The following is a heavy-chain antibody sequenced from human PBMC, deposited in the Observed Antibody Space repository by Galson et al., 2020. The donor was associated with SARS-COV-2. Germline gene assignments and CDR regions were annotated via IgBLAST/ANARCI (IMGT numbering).Heavy chain of an antibody. D-gene: IGHD3-10*01. Sequence: ATVKVSCKASGYTFTDYFMHWVRQAPGQGLEWMGWINPNSGGTNYVQKFQGRVTMTRDTSITTVYMELSRLRSDDTALYYCARDFRLYYASGGSDYWVQGTLVTVSS. CDR1: GYTFTDYF. J-gene: IGHJ4*02. V-gene: IGHV1-2*02. CDR2: INPNSGGT. CDR3: ARDFRLYYASGGSDY.